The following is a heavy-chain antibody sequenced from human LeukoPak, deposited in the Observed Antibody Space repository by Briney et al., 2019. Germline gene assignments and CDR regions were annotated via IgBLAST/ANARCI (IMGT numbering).Heavy chain of an antibody. Sequence: GGSLRLSCAASGFILTNYNMNWVRQAPGKGLEWVSVIYSGGSTYYADSVKGRFTISRDNSKNTLYLQMNSLRAEDTAVYYCARDTEGSVDYYYMDVWGKGTTVTVSS. J-gene: IGHJ6*03. V-gene: IGHV3-53*01. CDR2: IYSGGST. CDR1: GFILTNYN. CDR3: ARDTEGSVDYYYMDV.